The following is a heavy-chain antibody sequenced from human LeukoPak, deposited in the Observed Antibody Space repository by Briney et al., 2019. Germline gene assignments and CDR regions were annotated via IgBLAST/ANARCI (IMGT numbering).Heavy chain of an antibody. V-gene: IGHV3-48*03. CDR1: GFTFSSYE. Sequence: PGRSLRLSCAASGFTFSSYEMNWVRQAPGKGLEWVSYISSSGTTIYYADSVNGRFTISRDNAKNALYLQMNSLRAEDTAVYYCAREAAGYSSGWPDYWGQGTLVTVSS. J-gene: IGHJ4*02. CDR2: ISSSGTTI. CDR3: AREAAGYSSGWPDY. D-gene: IGHD6-19*01.